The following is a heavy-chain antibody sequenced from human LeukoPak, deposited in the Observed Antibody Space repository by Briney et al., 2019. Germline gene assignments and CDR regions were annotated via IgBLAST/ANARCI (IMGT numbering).Heavy chain of an antibody. CDR3: TTDDPSRIMIAFGGANAEYFQH. Sequence: PGGSLRLSCAASGFTFSSYGMHWVRQAPGKGLEWVAVIWYDGSNKYYADSVKGRFTISRDNSKNTLYLQMNSLKTEDTAVYYCTTDDPSRIMIAFGGANAEYFQHWGQGTLVTVSS. CDR2: IWYDGSNK. J-gene: IGHJ1*01. V-gene: IGHV3-33*01. CDR1: GFTFSSYG. D-gene: IGHD3-16*01.